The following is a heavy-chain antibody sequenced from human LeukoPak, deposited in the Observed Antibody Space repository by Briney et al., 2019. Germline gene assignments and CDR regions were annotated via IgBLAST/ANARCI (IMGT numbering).Heavy chain of an antibody. CDR3: ARDRDYGGNFYAFDI. CDR2: IYYSGST. Sequence: SETLSLTCTVSGGSISSYYWSWIRQPPGKGLEWIGYIYYSGSTNYNPSLKSRVTMSVDTSKNQFSLKLSSVTAADTAVYYCARDRDYGGNFYAFDIWGQGTMVTVSS. D-gene: IGHD4-23*01. J-gene: IGHJ3*02. V-gene: IGHV4-59*12. CDR1: GGSISSYY.